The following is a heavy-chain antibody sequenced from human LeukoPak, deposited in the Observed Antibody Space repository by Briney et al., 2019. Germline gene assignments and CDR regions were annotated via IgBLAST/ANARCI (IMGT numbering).Heavy chain of an antibody. CDR1: GFTFSNYA. Sequence: GGSLRLSCAASGFTFSNYAMTWVRQAPGKGLEWVSGISASGGTTYYADSVKGRFTISRDNSKNTLYLQMNSLRAEDTAVYYCAKRPRDTSGYYLGAFDIWGQGTMVTVSS. V-gene: IGHV3-23*01. D-gene: IGHD3-22*01. CDR2: ISASGGTT. CDR3: AKRPRDTSGYYLGAFDI. J-gene: IGHJ3*02.